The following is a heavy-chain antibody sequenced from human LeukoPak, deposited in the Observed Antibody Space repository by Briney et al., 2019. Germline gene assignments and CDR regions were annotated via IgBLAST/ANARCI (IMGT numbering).Heavy chain of an antibody. CDR2: INHSGST. Sequence: SETLSLTCAVYGGSFSGYYWSWIRQPPGKGLEWIGEINHSGSTNYNPSLKSRVTISVDTPKNQFSLKLSSVTAADTAVYYCARVSLRYSSDAFDIWGQGTMVTVSS. CDR3: ARVSLRYSSDAFDI. V-gene: IGHV4-34*01. D-gene: IGHD2-15*01. CDR1: GGSFSGYY. J-gene: IGHJ3*02.